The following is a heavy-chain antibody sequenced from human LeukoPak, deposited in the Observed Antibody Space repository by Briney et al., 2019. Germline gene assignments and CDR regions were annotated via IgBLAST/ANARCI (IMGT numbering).Heavy chain of an antibody. CDR3: ARDLVTYDFWSGYPLGYYYYYMDV. CDR2: ISSSSSYI. J-gene: IGHJ6*03. V-gene: IGHV3-21*01. Sequence: GGTLRLSCVGSGFNFMQYGMMWVRQAPGKGLEWVSSISSSSSYIYYADSVKGRFTISRDNAKNSLYLQMNSLRAEDTAVYYCARDLVTYDFWSGYPLGYYYYYMDVWGKGTTVTVSS. D-gene: IGHD3-3*01. CDR1: GFNFMQYG.